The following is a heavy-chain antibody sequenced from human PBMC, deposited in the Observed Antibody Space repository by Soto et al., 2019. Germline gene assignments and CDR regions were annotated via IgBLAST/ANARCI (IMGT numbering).Heavy chain of an antibody. CDR1: GGSISSDDYY. D-gene: IGHD3-22*01. CDR2: IHSSGSI. J-gene: IGHJ1*01. V-gene: IGHV4-30-4*01. CDR3: ARDLDGLHDDTSGPFPRPG. Sequence: SETLSLTCAVSGGSISSDDYYWSWIRQAPGRGLEWIGYIHSSGSIYYNPSLKSRATMSIDTAGNQFSLKVSSVTVADTAVYYCARDLDGLHDDTSGPFPRPGWGQGTLVTVSS.